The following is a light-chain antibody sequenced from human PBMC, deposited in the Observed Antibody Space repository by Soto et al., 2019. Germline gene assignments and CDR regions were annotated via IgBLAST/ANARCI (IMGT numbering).Light chain of an antibody. CDR3: CSSAPGRTFV. V-gene: IGLV2-23*01. CDR2: EGS. J-gene: IGLJ1*01. Sequence: QSVLTQPASVSGSPGQSITISCTGSSSAVGTFRLVSWYQHHPGKVPKLIIYEGSKRPSGVSDRFSGSEPGNTASLTTSGLQAEDEADYYCCSSAPGRTFVFGTGTKVTVL. CDR1: SSAVGTFRL.